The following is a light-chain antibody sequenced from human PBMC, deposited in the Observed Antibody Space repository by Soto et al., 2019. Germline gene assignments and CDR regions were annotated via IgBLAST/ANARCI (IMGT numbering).Light chain of an antibody. CDR1: QSVSSSY. V-gene: IGKV3-20*01. J-gene: IGKJ2*01. Sequence: EIGLTQSPGTLSLSPGERATLSCRANQSVSSSYLAWYQQKPGQAPRLLIYGASSRATGIPDRFSGSGSGTDFTLTISRLEPEDFAVYYCQQYGSSPPENTFGQGTKLEIK. CDR3: QQYGSSPPENT. CDR2: GAS.